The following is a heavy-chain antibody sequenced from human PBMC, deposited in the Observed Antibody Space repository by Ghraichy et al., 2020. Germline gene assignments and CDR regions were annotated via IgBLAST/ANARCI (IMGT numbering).Heavy chain of an antibody. J-gene: IGHJ6*02. V-gene: IGHV3-43*01. D-gene: IGHD3-10*01. CDR3: AKDIRQGPNPLWLRDYYYGMDV. Sequence: GGSLRLSCAASGFTFDDYTMHWVRQAPGKGLEWVSLISWDGGSTYYADSVKGRFTISRDNSKNSLYLQMNSLRTEDTALYYCAKDIRQGPNPLWLRDYYYGMDVWGQGTTVTVSS. CDR1: GFTFDDYT. CDR2: ISWDGGST.